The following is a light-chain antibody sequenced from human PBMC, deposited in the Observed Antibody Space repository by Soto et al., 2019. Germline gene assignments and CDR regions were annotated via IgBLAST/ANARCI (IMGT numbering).Light chain of an antibody. CDR3: QQYNSYFYT. V-gene: IGKV1-5*03. Sequence: DIQMTQSPSTLSASVGDRVTLICRASQSIGYWLAWYQQKPGKAPKVLIHKASSLAIGVPSRFSGSGSGTQFTLTISSLQPDDFATYYCQQYNSYFYTFGQGTKLEI. J-gene: IGKJ2*01. CDR2: KAS. CDR1: QSIGYW.